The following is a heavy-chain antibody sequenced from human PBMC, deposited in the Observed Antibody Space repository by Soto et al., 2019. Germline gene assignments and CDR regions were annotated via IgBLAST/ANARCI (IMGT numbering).Heavy chain of an antibody. CDR1: GGTFSSYT. CDR3: ARGAQSWFDP. V-gene: IGHV1-69*02. J-gene: IGHJ5*02. CDR2: IIPILGIA. Sequence: QVQLVQSGAEVKKPGSSVKVXXKASGGTFSSYTISWVRQAPGQGLEWMGRIIPILGIANYAQKFQGRVTITADKSTSTAYMELSSLRSEDTAVYYCARGAQSWFDPWGQGTLVTVSS.